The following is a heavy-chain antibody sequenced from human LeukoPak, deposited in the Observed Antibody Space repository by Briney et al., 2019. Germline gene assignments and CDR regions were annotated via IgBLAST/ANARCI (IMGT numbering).Heavy chain of an antibody. CDR1: GFTFSSYS. Sequence: GGSLRLSCAASGFTFSSYSVNWVRQAPGKGLEWVSSISSSSSNIYYADSVKGRFTISRDNARNSLYLQMNSLRAEDTAVYYCARSGGFGELFHNWFDPWGQGTLVTVSS. V-gene: IGHV3-21*01. D-gene: IGHD3-10*01. CDR3: ARSGGFGELFHNWFDP. CDR2: ISSSSSNI. J-gene: IGHJ5*02.